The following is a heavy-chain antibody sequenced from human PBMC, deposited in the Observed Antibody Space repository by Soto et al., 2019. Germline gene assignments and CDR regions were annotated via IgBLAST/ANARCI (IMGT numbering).Heavy chain of an antibody. V-gene: IGHV4-59*01. Sequence: QVQLQESGPELVKPSETLFLTCTVSGDSISSDYWSWIRQPPGKRLEWIGFIYNSETTNYNPSLNSRVTISVDTSKHQFSLNLSSVTAADTAVYYCAKEIRGRTAAAAYNWFDPWGQGILVTVSS. D-gene: IGHD6-13*01. CDR1: GDSISSDY. CDR3: AKEIRGRTAAAAYNWFDP. J-gene: IGHJ5*02. CDR2: IYNSETT.